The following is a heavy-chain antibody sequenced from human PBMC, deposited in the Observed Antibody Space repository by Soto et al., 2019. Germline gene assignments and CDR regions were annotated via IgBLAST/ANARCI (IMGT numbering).Heavy chain of an antibody. V-gene: IGHV4-39*01. D-gene: IGHD5-12*01. Sequence: SETLSLTCTVPGGSISSSSYYWGWIRQPPGKGLEWIGSIYYSGSTYYNPSLKSRVTISVDTSKNQLSLKLSSVTAADTAVYYCARQPIYSGYDLNYYYYMDVWGKGTTVTSP. J-gene: IGHJ6*03. CDR3: ARQPIYSGYDLNYYYYMDV. CDR1: GGSISSSSYY. CDR2: IYYSGST.